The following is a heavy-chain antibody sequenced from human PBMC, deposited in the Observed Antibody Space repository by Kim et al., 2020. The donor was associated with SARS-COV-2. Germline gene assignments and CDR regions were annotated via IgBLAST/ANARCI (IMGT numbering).Heavy chain of an antibody. CDR2: INTNTGNP. CDR3: ARAGGYCSGGSCYSWGALELLDPADDY. J-gene: IGHJ4*02. V-gene: IGHV7-4-1*02. Sequence: ASVKVSCKASGYTFTSYAMNWVRQAPGQGLEWMGWINTNTGNPTYAQGFTGRFVFSLDTSVSTAYLQISSLKAEDTAVYYCARAGGYCSGGSCYSWGALELLDPADDYWGQGTLVTVSS. CDR1: GYTFTSYA. D-gene: IGHD2-15*01.